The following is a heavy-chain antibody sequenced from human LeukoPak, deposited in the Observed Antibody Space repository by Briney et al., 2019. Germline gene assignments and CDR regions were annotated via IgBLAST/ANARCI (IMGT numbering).Heavy chain of an antibody. J-gene: IGHJ4*02. CDR2: ISDDGGHT. CDR3: ARVTGGYNLVDY. Sequence: PGGSLRLSCAASGFTFSNYWMHWVRQAPGKGLVWVSRISDDGGHTFYADSVKGRFAMSRDNAKNTLFLQMNGLRVEDTAVYYCARVTGGYNLVDYWGQGTLVTVSS. V-gene: IGHV3-74*01. CDR1: GFTFSNYW. D-gene: IGHD5-24*01.